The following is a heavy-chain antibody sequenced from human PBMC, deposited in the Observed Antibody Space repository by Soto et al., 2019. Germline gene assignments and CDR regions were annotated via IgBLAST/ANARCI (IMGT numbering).Heavy chain of an antibody. CDR2: IIPIFVTT. Sequence: SVKGSCKASGGTFVSDAITGVRQAPGQWLEWVGTIIPIFVTTNDAQNLQGRVTIAAEKTTLTSYMDIHSLTSDETALYYCARDRTDSGYYTNWLDPWGQGTQVTVSS. J-gene: IGHJ5*02. CDR3: ARDRTDSGYYTNWLDP. CDR1: GGTFVSDA. D-gene: IGHD3-22*01. V-gene: IGHV1-69*06.